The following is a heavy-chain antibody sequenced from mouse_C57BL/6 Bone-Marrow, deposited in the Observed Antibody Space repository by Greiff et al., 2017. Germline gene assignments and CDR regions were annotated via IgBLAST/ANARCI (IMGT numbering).Heavy chain of an antibody. J-gene: IGHJ3*01. CDR3: SRGLRSFAY. V-gene: IGHV1-64*01. Sequence: VQLQQPGAELVKPGASVKLSCKASGYTFTSYWMHWVKQRPGQGLEWIGMIHPNSGSTKYNEKFKSKATLTVDKSSSTAYMQLSSLTSEDSAVYYCSRGLRSFAYWGQGTLVTVSA. CDR2: IHPNSGST. D-gene: IGHD2-4*01. CDR1: GYTFTSYW.